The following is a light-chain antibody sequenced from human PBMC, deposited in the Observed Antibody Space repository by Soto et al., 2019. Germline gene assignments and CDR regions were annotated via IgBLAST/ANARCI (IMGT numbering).Light chain of an antibody. CDR1: QGIGDY. J-gene: IGKJ4*01. V-gene: IGKV1-27*01. CDR2: AAS. Sequence: DIQMTQSPSSLSASLGDRVTITCRASQGIGDYLAWFQQKPGNVPKLLIYAASTVQSGVPSRFSGSGSGTDFTLTISRLQPEDVATYYCQKYNSAPLSFGGGTKVQIK. CDR3: QKYNSAPLS.